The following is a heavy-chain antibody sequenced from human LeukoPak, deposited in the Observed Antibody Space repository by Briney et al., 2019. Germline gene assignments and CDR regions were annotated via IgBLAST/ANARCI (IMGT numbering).Heavy chain of an antibody. CDR2: IYHSGST. CDR1: GYSISSGYY. CDR3: ARRFWLQGFDY. V-gene: IGHV4-38-2*02. J-gene: IGHJ4*02. Sequence: PSETLSLTCTVSGYSISSGYYWGWIRQPPGKGLEWIGSIYHSGSTYYNPSLKSRVTISVGTSKNQFSLKLSSVTAADTAVYYCARRFWLQGFDYWGQGTLVTVSS. D-gene: IGHD5-24*01.